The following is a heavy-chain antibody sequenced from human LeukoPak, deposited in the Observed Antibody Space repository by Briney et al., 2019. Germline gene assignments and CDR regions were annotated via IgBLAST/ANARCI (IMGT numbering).Heavy chain of an antibody. CDR1: GGSISSGGYF. CDR2: IYYSGSI. V-gene: IGHV4-31*03. CDR3: ARAGYFHSSGYYLFDY. J-gene: IGHJ4*02. Sequence: SETLSLTCTVSGGSISSGGYFWRWIRQHPGKGLEWIGYIYYSGSIYYNPSLKSRVTISVDTSKNQFSLKLSSVTAADTAVYYCARAGYFHSSGYYLFDYWGQGTLVTVSS. D-gene: IGHD3-22*01.